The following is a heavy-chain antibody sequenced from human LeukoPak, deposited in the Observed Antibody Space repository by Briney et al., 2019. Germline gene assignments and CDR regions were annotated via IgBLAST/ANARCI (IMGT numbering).Heavy chain of an antibody. Sequence: GGSLRLSCAASGFTFSSYGMSWVRQAPGKGLEWVSAISGSGGSTYYADSVKGRFTISRDNSKNTLYLQMNSLRAEDTAVYYCAKDPNYYGSGSHWAGYYFDYWGQGTLVTVSS. J-gene: IGHJ4*02. V-gene: IGHV3-23*01. CDR2: ISGSGGST. CDR1: GFTFSSYG. CDR3: AKDPNYYGSGSHWAGYYFDY. D-gene: IGHD3-10*01.